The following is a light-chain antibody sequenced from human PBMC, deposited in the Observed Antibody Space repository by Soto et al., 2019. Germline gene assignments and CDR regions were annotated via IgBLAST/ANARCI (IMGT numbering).Light chain of an antibody. CDR3: QQYGSSPPFT. CDR2: GAS. V-gene: IGKV3-20*01. CDR1: QSVSSSY. J-gene: IGKJ3*01. Sequence: EIVLTQSPGTLSLSPGERATLSCRASQSVSSSYLAWYQQKPGQAPRRRIYGASSRATGIPDRFSGSGSGTDFTLTISRLEPEDFAVYYWQQYGSSPPFTFGPGTKVDIK.